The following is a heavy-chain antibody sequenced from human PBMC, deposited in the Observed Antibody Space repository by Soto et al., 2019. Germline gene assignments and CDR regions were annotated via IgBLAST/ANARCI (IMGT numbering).Heavy chain of an antibody. CDR2: INPNSGGT. D-gene: IGHD6-13*01. J-gene: IGHJ4*02. CDR1: GYTFIGYN. V-gene: IGHV1-2*02. CDR3: SKDFASSFYCFDN. Sequence: GTSMKVSCNTFGYTFIGYNMHWGRQDPGQGLEWMRWINPNSGGTSYAQKFQSRVNMTRDTSISTAYMELSRLRSDDTAVYYCSKDFASSFYCFDNWGEGNLVNVSS.